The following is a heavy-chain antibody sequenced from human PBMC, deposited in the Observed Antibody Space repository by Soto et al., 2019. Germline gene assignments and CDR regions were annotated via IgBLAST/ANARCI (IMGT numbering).Heavy chain of an antibody. CDR2: ISSSGSTI. V-gene: IGHV3-11*01. CDR3: ATPPGPYDFWSLGRGDV. D-gene: IGHD3-3*01. CDR1: GFTFSDYY. Sequence: QVQLVESGGGLVKPGGSLRLSCAASGFTFSDYYMSWIRQAPGKGLEWVSYISSSGSTIYYADSVKGRFTISRDNAKNSLYLQMNSLRAEDTAMYYCATPPGPYDFWSLGRGDVWGKGTTVTVSS. J-gene: IGHJ6*04.